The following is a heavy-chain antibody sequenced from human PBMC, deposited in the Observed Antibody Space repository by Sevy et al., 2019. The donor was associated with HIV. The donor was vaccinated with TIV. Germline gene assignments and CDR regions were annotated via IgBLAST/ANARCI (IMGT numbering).Heavy chain of an antibody. CDR3: ARGKHISDYDGSFDY. J-gene: IGHJ4*02. CDR1: GLTVSSNF. CDR2: IYIGGST. D-gene: IGHD3-22*01. V-gene: IGHV3-53*01. Sequence: GGSLRLSCAASGLTVSSNFMSWVRQAPGKGLEWVSVIYIGGSTYYADSVKGRFTISRDNSKNKLYLQMNSLRAEDTAVYFCARGKHISDYDGSFDYWGQGTLVTVSS.